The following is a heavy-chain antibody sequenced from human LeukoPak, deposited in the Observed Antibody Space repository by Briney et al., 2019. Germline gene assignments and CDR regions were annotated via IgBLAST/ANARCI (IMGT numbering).Heavy chain of an antibody. J-gene: IGHJ3*02. CDR1: GCTFTKSY. CDR2: INPGGDNT. D-gene: IGHD5-24*01. CDR3: ARIRDGYNDAYDI. V-gene: IGHV1-46*01. Sequence: ASVKVSCKASGCTFTKSYIHWVRQAPGQRLEWMGLINPGGDNTNYAQNFQGKVTMTSDTSARTAYMELSSLRSEDTAIYYCARIRDGYNDAYDIWGQGTVVTVPS.